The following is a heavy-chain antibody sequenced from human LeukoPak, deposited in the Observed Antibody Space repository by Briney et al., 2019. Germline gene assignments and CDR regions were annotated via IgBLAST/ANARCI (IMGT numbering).Heavy chain of an antibody. V-gene: IGHV3-48*03. Sequence: PGGSLRLSCAASGFTFNSYEMNWVRQAPGKGLEWVSYICSSGSTIYYADSVEGRFTISRDNARNSLYLQMNSLRAEDTAVYYCARNFRRDYVWGSHRYTGPYWGQGTLVTVSS. CDR1: GFTFNSYE. CDR3: ARNFRRDYVWGSHRYTGPY. D-gene: IGHD3-16*02. J-gene: IGHJ4*02. CDR2: ICSSGSTI.